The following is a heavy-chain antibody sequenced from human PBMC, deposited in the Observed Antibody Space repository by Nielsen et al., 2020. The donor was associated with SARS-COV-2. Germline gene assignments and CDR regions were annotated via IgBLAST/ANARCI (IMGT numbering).Heavy chain of an antibody. CDR2: INPSGGST. CDR3: ARDRVTIFGVVIPFYYYGMDV. Sequence: ASVKVSCKASGYTFTGYYMHWVRQAPGQGLEWMGIINPSGGSTSYAQKFQGRVTMTRDTSTSTVYMELSSLRSEDTAVYYCARDRVTIFGVVIPFYYYGMDVWGQGTTVTVSS. J-gene: IGHJ6*02. V-gene: IGHV1-46*01. CDR1: GYTFTGYY. D-gene: IGHD3-3*01.